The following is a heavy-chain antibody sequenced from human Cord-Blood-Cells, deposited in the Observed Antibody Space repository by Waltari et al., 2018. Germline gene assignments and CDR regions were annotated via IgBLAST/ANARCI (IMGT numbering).Heavy chain of an antibody. CDR3: AKDVTRAGFDAFDI. J-gene: IGHJ3*02. V-gene: IGHV3-9*01. D-gene: IGHD6-13*01. Sequence: EVQLVESGGGLVQPGRSLRLSCAASGFPFDDYALHWVRQPPGKGLEWVSGISWNSGSIGYADSVKGRFTISRDNAKNSLYLQMNSLRAEDTALYYCAKDVTRAGFDAFDIWGQGTMVTVSS. CDR2: ISWNSGSI. CDR1: GFPFDDYA.